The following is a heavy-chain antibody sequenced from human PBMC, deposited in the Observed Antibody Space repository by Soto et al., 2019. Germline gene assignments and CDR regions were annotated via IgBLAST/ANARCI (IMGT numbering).Heavy chain of an antibody. Sequence: SETLSLTCAVYGGSFSGYYWSWIRQPPGKGLEWIGEINHSGSTNYNPSLKSRVTISVDTSKNQFSLKLSSVTAADTAVYYCARGQITMIVVVKPWGMDVWGQGTTVTVSS. CDR3: ARGQITMIVVVKPWGMDV. V-gene: IGHV4-34*01. D-gene: IGHD3-22*01. J-gene: IGHJ6*02. CDR1: GGSFSGYY. CDR2: INHSGST.